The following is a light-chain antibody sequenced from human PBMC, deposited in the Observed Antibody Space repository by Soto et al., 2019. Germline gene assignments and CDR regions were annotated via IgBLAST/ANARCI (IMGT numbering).Light chain of an antibody. J-gene: IGLJ1*01. CDR3: SSYTSSSTRV. CDR1: SSDVGGYNY. V-gene: IGLV2-14*01. CDR2: DVS. Sequence: QSVLTQPASVSGSPGQSITISCTGTSSDVGGYNYVSWYQQHPGKAPKLMTYDVSNRPSGVSNRFSGSKSGNTASLTISGLQAEDGADYYCSSYTSSSTRVFGTGTKVTVL.